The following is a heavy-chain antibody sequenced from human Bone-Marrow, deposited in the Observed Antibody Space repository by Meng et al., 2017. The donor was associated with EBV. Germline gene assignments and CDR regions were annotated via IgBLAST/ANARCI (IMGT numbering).Heavy chain of an antibody. CDR3: ARPGSSWYPYWYFDL. D-gene: IGHD6-13*01. V-gene: IGHV1-8*01. CDR2: MNPNSGNT. Sequence: QGELVQAGAEVKKPGALVKVSCKAYGYTFTSYDINWVRQATGQGLEWMGWMNPNSGNTGYAQKFQGRVTMTRNTSISTAYMELSSLRSEDTAVYYCARPGSSWYPYWYFDLWGRGTLVTVSS. J-gene: IGHJ2*01. CDR1: GYTFTSYD.